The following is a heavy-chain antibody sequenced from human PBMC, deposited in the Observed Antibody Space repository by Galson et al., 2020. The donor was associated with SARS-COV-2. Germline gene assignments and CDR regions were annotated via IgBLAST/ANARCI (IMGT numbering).Heavy chain of an antibody. CDR3: TKDWNGAGEF. D-gene: IGHD3-16*01. V-gene: IGHV3-72*01. Sequence: GGSLRLSCAASGFTFSDFYMDWVRQAPGQGLEWHGRIRNKYSSHITEYAASVRGRFTVSRDDSKNLVYLQMNSLKIEDTAIYYCTKDWNGAGEFWGQGTLVTVSS. J-gene: IGHJ4*02. CDR2: IRNKYSSHIT. CDR1: GFTFSDFY.